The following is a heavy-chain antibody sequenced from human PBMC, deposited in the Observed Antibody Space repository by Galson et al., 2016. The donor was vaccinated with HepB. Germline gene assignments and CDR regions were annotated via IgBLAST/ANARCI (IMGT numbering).Heavy chain of an antibody. Sequence: SLRLSCAASGFTFSSAWMSWVRQAPGKGLEWVGRIKSKTAGGATDYATPVEGRFTISRDDSKNTLYLQMNNLRAEDTGIYYGTTINWKGHFDYWGQGTLVTVSS. CDR2: IKSKTAGGAT. CDR3: TTINWKGHFDY. V-gene: IGHV3-15*01. J-gene: IGHJ4*02. D-gene: IGHD1-20*01. CDR1: GFTFSSAW.